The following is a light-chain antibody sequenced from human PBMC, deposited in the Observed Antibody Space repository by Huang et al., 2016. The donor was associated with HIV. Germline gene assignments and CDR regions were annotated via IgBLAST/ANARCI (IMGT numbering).Light chain of an antibody. J-gene: IGKJ1*01. CDR2: SAS. CDR1: QSIRTY. V-gene: IGKV1-39*01. Sequence: DIQMTQSPSSLSASVGDRVTITCRASQSIRTYLNWYQQKPGKAPKPLIYSASSLQSGVPSRFSCSGSGTDFTLTINSLQPEDFATYYCQQSYSTPRRTFGQGTKVEMK. CDR3: QQSYSTPRRT.